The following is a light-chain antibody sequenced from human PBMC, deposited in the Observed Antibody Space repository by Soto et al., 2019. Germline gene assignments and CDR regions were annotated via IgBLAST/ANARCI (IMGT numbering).Light chain of an antibody. CDR1: QTVDSTY. J-gene: IGKJ2*01. V-gene: IGKV3-20*01. Sequence: PGERATLSCRASQTVDSTYLAWYQQKPGQAPRLLIYRASSRAAGVPDRFSGSGSGTDFTRTISKLDPEDFAVYYCQQYDTSPPLYTFGQGTKLEIK. CDR2: RAS. CDR3: QQYDTSPPLYT.